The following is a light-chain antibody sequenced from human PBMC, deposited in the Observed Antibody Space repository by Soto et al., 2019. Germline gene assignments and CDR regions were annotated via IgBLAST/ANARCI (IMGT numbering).Light chain of an antibody. CDR3: QQYNNWLT. CDR1: QSVSSN. Sequence: EIVMTQSPATLSVSPGERATLSCRASQSVSSNLSWYQQKPGQAPRLLIYGASTRATGIPARFSGSGSGTEFTLTRSSLQSEAFAVYYCQQYNNWLTFGGGTKVEIK. CDR2: GAS. J-gene: IGKJ4*01. V-gene: IGKV3-15*01.